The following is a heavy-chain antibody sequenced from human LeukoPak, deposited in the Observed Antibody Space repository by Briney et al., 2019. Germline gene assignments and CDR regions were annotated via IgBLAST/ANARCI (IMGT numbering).Heavy chain of an antibody. CDR2: ISYDSNYR. CDR3: ARDRRYYFDF. J-gene: IGHJ4*02. V-gene: IGHV3-30*01. Sequence: GRSLRLSCAASGFTFSHYPMHWVRQAPGKGLEWLVVISYDSNYRYYADSVKGRFTISRGNSNNTLYLQIDSLRPEDTAMYFCARDRRYYFDFWGQGTLVTVSS. CDR1: GFTFSHYP.